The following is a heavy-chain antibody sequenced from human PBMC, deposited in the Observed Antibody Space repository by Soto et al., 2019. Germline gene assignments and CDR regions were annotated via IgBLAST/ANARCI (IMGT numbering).Heavy chain of an antibody. D-gene: IGHD4-4*01. CDR2: IIPILGTA. Sequence: QVQLVQSGAEVKKPGSSVKVSCKASGGTFSSYAISWVRQAPGQGLEWMGGIIPILGTANYAQKFQGRVTITADESTSTAYMELSRLRSEDTAVYYCAREGLYSNTRDPLFDYWGQGTLVTVSS. J-gene: IGHJ4*02. CDR1: GGTFSSYA. CDR3: AREGLYSNTRDPLFDY. V-gene: IGHV1-69*01.